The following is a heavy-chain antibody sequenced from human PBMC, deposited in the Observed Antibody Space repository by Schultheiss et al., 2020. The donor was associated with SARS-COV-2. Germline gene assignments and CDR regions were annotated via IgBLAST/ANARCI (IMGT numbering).Heavy chain of an antibody. D-gene: IGHD6-13*01. Sequence: SETLSLTCAVYGGSFSGYYWSWIRQPPGKGLEWIGEINHSGSTNYNPSHKSRVTISVDTSKNQFSLKLSSVTAADTAVYYCARGYRYSSSWYVGYYFDYWGQGTLVTVSS. V-gene: IGHV4-34*01. CDR3: ARGYRYSSSWYVGYYFDY. J-gene: IGHJ4*02. CDR1: GGSFSGYY. CDR2: INHSGST.